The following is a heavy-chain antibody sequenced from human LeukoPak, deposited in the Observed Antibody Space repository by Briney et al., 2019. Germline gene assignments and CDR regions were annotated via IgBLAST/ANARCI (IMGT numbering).Heavy chain of an antibody. D-gene: IGHD2-2*01. CDR3: ARLRGYCSSSSGYPLGY. CDR2: IYSGSTT. J-gene: IGHJ4*02. V-gene: IGHV3-53*01. CDR1: GFTFSSKY. Sequence: GGSLRLSCAASGFTFSSKYMSWVRQAPGKGLEWVSVIYSGSTTFYADSVKGRFSISRDNSKNTLYLQMNSLRAEDTAVYYCARLRGYCSSSSGYPLGYWGQGTLVSVSS.